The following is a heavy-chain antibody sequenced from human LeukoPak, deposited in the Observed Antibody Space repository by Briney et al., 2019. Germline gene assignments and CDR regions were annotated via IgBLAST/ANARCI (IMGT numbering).Heavy chain of an antibody. CDR3: ARGGGDDYGDYVMPEQPPGESGRFDP. D-gene: IGHD4-17*01. CDR2: ISAYNGNT. V-gene: IGHV1-18*01. CDR1: GYTFTSYG. J-gene: IGHJ5*02. Sequence: ASVKVSCKASGYTFTSYGISWGRQAPGQGLEWMGWISAYNGNTNYAQKLQGRVTMTTDTSTSTAYMELRSLRSDDTAVYYCARGGGDDYGDYVMPEQPPGESGRFDPWGQGTLVTVSS.